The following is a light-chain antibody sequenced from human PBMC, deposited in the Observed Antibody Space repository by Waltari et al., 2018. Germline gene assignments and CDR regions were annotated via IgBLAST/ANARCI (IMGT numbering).Light chain of an antibody. J-gene: IGKJ4*01. CDR1: QTVGTSY. V-gene: IGKV3-20*01. CDR3: HQFGSFPLT. CDR2: GTS. Sequence: DIVLTQSPGTLSLSSGERATLSCWASQTVGTSYLAGYQQRPGQSPRLLIYGTSKRAAGIPDRFSGSGSGTDFTLIINSLESEDSAVYFCHQFGSFPLTFGGGTRLQIK.